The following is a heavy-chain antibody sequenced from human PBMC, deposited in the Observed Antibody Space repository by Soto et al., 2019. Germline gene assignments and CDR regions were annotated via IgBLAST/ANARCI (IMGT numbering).Heavy chain of an antibody. V-gene: IGHV3-23*01. CDR1: GFTFSSYA. J-gene: IGHJ6*02. D-gene: IGHD3-9*01. CDR2: ISGSGGST. Sequence: PGGSLRLSCAASGFTFSSYAMSWVRQAPGKGLEWVSAISGSGGSTYYADSVKGRFTISRDNSKNTLYLQMNSLRAEDTAVYYCAKRSYYDILTGYYKSHYYGMDVSGQGTTVTVSS. CDR3: AKRSYYDILTGYYKSHYYGMDV.